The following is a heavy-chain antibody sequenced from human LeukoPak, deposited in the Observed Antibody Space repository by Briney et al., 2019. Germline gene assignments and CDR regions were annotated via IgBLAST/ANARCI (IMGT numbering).Heavy chain of an antibody. CDR2: IIPIFGTA. V-gene: IGHV1-69*05. D-gene: IGHD5-18*01. CDR3: ARAPIQLWSHYFDY. Sequence: SVKVSXKASGGTFRSYAISWVRQAPGQGLEWMGRIIPIFGTANYAQKFQGRVTITTDESTSTAYMELSSLRSEDTAVYYCARAPIQLWSHYFDYWGQGTLVTVSS. CDR1: GGTFRSYA. J-gene: IGHJ4*02.